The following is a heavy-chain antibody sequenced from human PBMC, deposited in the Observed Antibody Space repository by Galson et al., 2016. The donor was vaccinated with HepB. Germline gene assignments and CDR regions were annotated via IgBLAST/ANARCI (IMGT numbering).Heavy chain of an antibody. V-gene: IGHV1-3*01. CDR1: GYTFSNHA. CDR2: INVGDGTT. J-gene: IGHJ6*02. D-gene: IGHD3-3*01. CDR3: ARSLTGSYDFWGAIYNYYAMDV. Sequence: SVKVSCKAAGYTFSNHAMHWVRQAPGQTLEWMGWINVGDGTTKYSRKFQGRVSITRDTSASTVYMKLSSLTASDTAMYYCARSLTGSYDFWGAIYNYYAMDVWGQGTTVIVS.